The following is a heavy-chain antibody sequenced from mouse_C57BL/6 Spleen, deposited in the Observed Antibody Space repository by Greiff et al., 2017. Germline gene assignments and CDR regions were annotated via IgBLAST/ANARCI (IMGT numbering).Heavy chain of an antibody. CDR1: GYTFTSYW. J-gene: IGHJ4*01. V-gene: IGHV1-55*01. CDR2: IYPGSGST. CDR3: ARWATVVATDAMDY. D-gene: IGHD1-1*01. Sequence: QVQLQQPGAELVKPGASVKMSCKASGYTFTSYWITWVKQRPGQGLEWIGDIYPGSGSTNYNEKFKSKATLTGDTSSSTAYMQLSSLTSEDSAVYYCARWATVVATDAMDYWGQGTSVTVSS.